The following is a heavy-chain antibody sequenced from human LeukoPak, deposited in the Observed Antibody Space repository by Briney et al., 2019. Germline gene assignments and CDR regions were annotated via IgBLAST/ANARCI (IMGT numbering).Heavy chain of an antibody. Sequence: GGSLRLSCAASRFTFSSYEMNWVRQAPGKGLEWVSYISSSGSTINYADSVKGRFTISRDNAKNSLYLQMNSLRAEDTAVYYCARDRGHSSGWPVHDAFDIWGQGTMVTVSS. V-gene: IGHV3-48*03. CDR1: RFTFSSYE. J-gene: IGHJ3*02. D-gene: IGHD6-19*01. CDR2: ISSSGSTI. CDR3: ARDRGHSSGWPVHDAFDI.